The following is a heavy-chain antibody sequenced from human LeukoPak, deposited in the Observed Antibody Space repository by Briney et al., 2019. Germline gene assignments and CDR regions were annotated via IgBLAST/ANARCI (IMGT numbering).Heavy chain of an antibody. V-gene: IGHV3-7*01. D-gene: IGHD2-15*01. Sequence: GVSLRLSCAASGFIFSSYWMSWVRQAPGKGLEWVENIKRDGSEKYYADSVKGRLTISKDNAKNSLYLQMNRLRADDTAVYYCVRDGGNGGDYWGQGTVVTVSS. CDR3: VRDGGNGGDY. CDR1: GFIFSSYW. CDR2: IKRDGSEK. J-gene: IGHJ4*02.